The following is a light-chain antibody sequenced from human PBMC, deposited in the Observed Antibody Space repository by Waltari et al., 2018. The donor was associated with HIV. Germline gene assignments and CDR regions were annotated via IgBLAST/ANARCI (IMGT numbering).Light chain of an antibody. Sequence: DILMTQSPSILSASVGDRVIITCRASQSISSWFAWYQHKPGTAPKLLIYKASVLEGGVPSRFSGSGSGTEFTLNITNLQPDDFATYYCQHYSSSPYTFGQGTNLEIK. CDR1: QSISSW. V-gene: IGKV1-5*03. J-gene: IGKJ2*01. CDR2: KAS. CDR3: QHYSSSPYT.